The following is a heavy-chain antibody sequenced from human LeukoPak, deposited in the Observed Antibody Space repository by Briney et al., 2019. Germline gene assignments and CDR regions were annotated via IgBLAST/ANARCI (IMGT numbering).Heavy chain of an antibody. V-gene: IGHV1-69*13. D-gene: IGHD1-20*01. Sequence: SVKVSCKASGGTFSSYAISWVRQAPGQGLEWMGGIIPIFGTANYAQKFQGRVTITADESTSTAYMELSSLRSEDTAVYYCARGRPLYNWNDNYYYYHGMDVWGQGTTVTVSS. CDR1: GGTFSSYA. CDR2: IIPIFGTA. J-gene: IGHJ6*02. CDR3: ARGRPLYNWNDNYYYYHGMDV.